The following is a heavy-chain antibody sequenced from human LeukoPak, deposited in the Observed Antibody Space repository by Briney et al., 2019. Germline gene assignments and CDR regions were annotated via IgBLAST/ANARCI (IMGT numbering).Heavy chain of an antibody. CDR3: ARGSGYCSGGSCYYYAESYYYYGMDV. V-gene: IGHV4-34*01. J-gene: IGHJ6*02. CDR1: GGSFSGYY. CDR2: INHSGST. Sequence: SETLSLTCAVYGGSFSGYYWSWIRQPPGKGLEWIGEINHSGSTNYNPSLKSRVTISVDTSKNQFSLKLSSVTAADTAVYYCARGSGYCSGGSCYYYAESYYYYGMDVWGQGTTVTVSS. D-gene: IGHD2-15*01.